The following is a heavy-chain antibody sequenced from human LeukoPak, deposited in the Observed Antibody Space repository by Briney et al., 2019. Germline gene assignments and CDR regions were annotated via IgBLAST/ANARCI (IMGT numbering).Heavy chain of an antibody. CDR1: GGTFSSYA. Sequence: ASVKVSCKASGGTFSSYAISWVRQAPGQGLEWMGWISANNGYANYAQKFQGRVTMTTDTPTSTAYMELRSLRSDDTAVYYCARNRGYSDYESLGYWGRGTLVIVSS. V-gene: IGHV1-18*01. J-gene: IGHJ4*02. D-gene: IGHD5-12*01. CDR3: ARNRGYSDYESLGY. CDR2: ISANNGYA.